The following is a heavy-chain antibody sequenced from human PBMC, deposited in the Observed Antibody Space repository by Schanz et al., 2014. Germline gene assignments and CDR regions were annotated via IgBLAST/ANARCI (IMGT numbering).Heavy chain of an antibody. CDR2: IIPILGIA. D-gene: IGHD2-2*01. J-gene: IGHJ3*02. Sequence: QVQLVQSGAEVKKPGASVKVSCKASGYTFTSYGINWVRQAPGQGLEWMGWIIPILGIANYAQKFQGRVTITADRSTSTVYMELSSLRYEDTALYYCARGTMPGTFDIWGQGTMVTVSS. CDR3: ARGTMPGTFDI. V-gene: IGHV1-69*10. CDR1: GYTFTSYG.